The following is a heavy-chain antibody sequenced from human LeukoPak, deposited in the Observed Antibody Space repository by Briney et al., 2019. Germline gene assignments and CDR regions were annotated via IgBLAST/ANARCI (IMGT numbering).Heavy chain of an antibody. CDR3: ARAPILNDITMIMMFDP. CDR2: INPNSGGT. D-gene: IGHD3-22*01. J-gene: IGHJ5*02. CDR1: GYTFTGYY. Sequence: GASVKVSCKASGYTFTGYYMHWVRQAPGQGLEWMGWINPNSGGTNYAQKFQGRVTMTRDTSISTAYMELRSLRSDDTAVYYCARAPILNDITMIMMFDPWGQGTLVTVSS. V-gene: IGHV1-2*02.